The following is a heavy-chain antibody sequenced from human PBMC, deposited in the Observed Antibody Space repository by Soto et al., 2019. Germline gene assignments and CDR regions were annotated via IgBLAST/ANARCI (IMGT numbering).Heavy chain of an antibody. D-gene: IGHD2-2*01. CDR3: ARYIPGVRYYGMDV. CDR2: IGESGTPT. J-gene: IGHJ6*02. V-gene: IGHV3-23*01. Sequence: GGSLRLSCAASGVTFSSYAMKWVRQAPGKGLEWVSLIGESGTPTYYADSVKGRFTISRDNSGNTLFLEMYSLRAEDTAVYYCARYIPGVRYYGMDVWGQGTTVTVSS. CDR1: GVTFSSYA.